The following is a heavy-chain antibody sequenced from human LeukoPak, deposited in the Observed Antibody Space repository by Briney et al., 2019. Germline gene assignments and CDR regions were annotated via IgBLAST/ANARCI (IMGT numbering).Heavy chain of an antibody. CDR1: KFSFSSYW. CDR3: AKGSVAEGGFDY. D-gene: IGHD6-19*01. CDR2: INSDGSRT. J-gene: IGHJ4*02. Sequence: PGGSLRLSCAASKFSFSSYWMHWVRQAPGKGLVWVSRINSDGSRTNYADSVKGRFTISRDSAKNSLYLQMNSLRAEDTALYYCAKGSVAEGGFDYWGQGTLVTVSS. V-gene: IGHV3-74*01.